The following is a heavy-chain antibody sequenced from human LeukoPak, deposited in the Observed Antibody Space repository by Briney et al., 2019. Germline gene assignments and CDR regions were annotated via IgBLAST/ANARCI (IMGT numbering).Heavy chain of an antibody. Sequence: ASVKVSCKASGYTFTGYYMHWVRQAPGQGLEWMGWVNPNSGGTNYAQKFQGWVTMTRDTSISTAYMELSRLRSDDTAVYYCARALWFGEFASGHWFDPWGQGTLVTVSS. V-gene: IGHV1-2*04. CDR2: VNPNSGGT. D-gene: IGHD3-10*01. CDR1: GYTFTGYY. CDR3: ARALWFGEFASGHWFDP. J-gene: IGHJ5*02.